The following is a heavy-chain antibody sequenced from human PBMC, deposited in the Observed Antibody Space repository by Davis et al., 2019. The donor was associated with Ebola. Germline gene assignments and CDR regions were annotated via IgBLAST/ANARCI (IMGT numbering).Heavy chain of an antibody. V-gene: IGHV3-33*01. CDR2: IWYDGSNK. Sequence: GESLKISCAASGFTFSSYGMHWVRQAPGKGLEWVAVIWYDGSNKYYADSVKGRFTISRDNSKNTLYLQMNSLRAEDTAVYYCARDLIAAARGYSSSPCFAYWGQGTLVTVSS. J-gene: IGHJ4*02. CDR3: ARDLIAAARGYSSSPCFAY. CDR1: GFTFSSYG. D-gene: IGHD6-13*01.